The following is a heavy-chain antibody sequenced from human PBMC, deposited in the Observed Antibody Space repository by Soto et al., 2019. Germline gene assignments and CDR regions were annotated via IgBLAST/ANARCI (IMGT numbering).Heavy chain of an antibody. CDR1: DGSISSYY. J-gene: IGHJ4*02. CDR2: IYYSGST. V-gene: IGHV4-59*12. D-gene: IGHD6-13*01. Sequence: SETLSLTCTVADGSISSYYWSWIRQPPGKGLEWIGYIYYSGSTNYNPSLKSRVTISVDTSKNPFSLRLTSVTAADTAVYFCARYNAASSTYYFDYWGRRPLVTVSS. CDR3: ARYNAASSTYYFDY.